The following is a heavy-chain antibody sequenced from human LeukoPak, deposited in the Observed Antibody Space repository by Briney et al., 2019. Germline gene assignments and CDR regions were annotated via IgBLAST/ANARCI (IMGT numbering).Heavy chain of an antibody. V-gene: IGHV3-7*03. CDR2: VNRDGSET. CDR3: ARNNGMDV. CDR1: GFTLSNHW. Sequence: GGSLRLSCAASGFTLSNHWMTWVRQVPGRGPEWVANVNRDGSETYYLGSVKGRFTISKDNAKNSLYLQMNSLRAEDTALYHCARNNGMDVWGQGTTVIVSS. J-gene: IGHJ6*02.